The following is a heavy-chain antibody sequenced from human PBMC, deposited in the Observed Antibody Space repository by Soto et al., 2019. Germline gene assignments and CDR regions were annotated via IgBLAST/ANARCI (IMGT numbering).Heavy chain of an antibody. CDR1: VASVSSGTYY. CDR2: IYYSGSS. Sequence: QVQLQESGPGLVKPSETLSLTCTVSVASVSSGTYYWSWIRQPPGRGLEWIGFIYYSGSSNYNPSLKSRVTISVDTSKNQFSLKLSSVTGADTVVYYCARVDWSYWYFDLWGRGTLVTVSS. CDR3: ARVDWSYWYFDL. V-gene: IGHV4-61*01. J-gene: IGHJ2*01. D-gene: IGHD3-9*01.